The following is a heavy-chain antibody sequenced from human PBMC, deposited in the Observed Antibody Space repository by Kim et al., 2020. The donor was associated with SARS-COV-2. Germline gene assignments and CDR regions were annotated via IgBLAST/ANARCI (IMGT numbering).Heavy chain of an antibody. CDR3: AGGTGWWVEH. D-gene: IGHD6-19*01. J-gene: IGHJ1*01. Sequence: GGSLRLSCAASGFTSTTYWMNWVRQTPGKGLEWVANIKHDGTEKHYVDSVKGRFTISRDSAKSSMYLHMDSLRVDDTAVYYCAGGTGWWVEHWGQGTLVTVSS. V-gene: IGHV3-7*05. CDR2: IKHDGTEK. CDR1: GFTSTTYW.